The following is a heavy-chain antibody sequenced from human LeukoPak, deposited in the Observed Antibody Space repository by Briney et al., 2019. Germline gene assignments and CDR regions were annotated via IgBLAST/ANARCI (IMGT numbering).Heavy chain of an antibody. CDR3: ARVGYSNVYYYYYGMDV. V-gene: IGHV1-2*02. CDR2: INPNSGGT. D-gene: IGHD6-13*01. CDR1: GYTLTELS. Sequence: ASVKVSCKVSGYTLTELSMHWVRQAPGQGLEWMGWINPNSGGTNYAQKFQGRVTMTRDTSISTAYMELSRLRSDDTAVYYCARVGYSNVYYYYYGMDVWGQGTTVTVSS. J-gene: IGHJ6*02.